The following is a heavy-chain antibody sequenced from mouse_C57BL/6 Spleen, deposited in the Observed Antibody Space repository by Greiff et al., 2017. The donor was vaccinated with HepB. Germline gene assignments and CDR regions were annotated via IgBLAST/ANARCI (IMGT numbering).Heavy chain of an antibody. V-gene: IGHV5-17*01. CDR1: GFTFSDYG. CDR3: ARGGSSYDYYAMDY. CDR2: ISSGSSTI. J-gene: IGHJ4*01. Sequence: EVQGVESGGGLVKPGGSLKLSCAASGFTFSDYGMHWVRQAPEKGLEWVAYISSGSSTIYYADTVKGRFTIARDNAKNTLFLQMTRLRSEDTAMYYCARGGSSYDYYAMDYWGQGTSVTVSS. D-gene: IGHD1-1*01.